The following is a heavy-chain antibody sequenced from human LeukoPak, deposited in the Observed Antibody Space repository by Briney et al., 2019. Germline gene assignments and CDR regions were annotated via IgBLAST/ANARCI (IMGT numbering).Heavy chain of an antibody. CDR2: ISSRSSNI. CDR3: ARALYYDILTNYQTHTYYFDY. J-gene: IGHJ4*02. V-gene: IGHV3-21*01. D-gene: IGHD3-9*01. Sequence: GGSLRLSCAASGFAFRGYAMTWVRQAPGKGLEWVSSISSRSSNIYYADSMKGRFTVSRDNAKNSLYLQMNSLRAEDTAVYYCARALYYDILTNYQTHTYYFDYWGQGTLLTVSS. CDR1: GFAFRGYA.